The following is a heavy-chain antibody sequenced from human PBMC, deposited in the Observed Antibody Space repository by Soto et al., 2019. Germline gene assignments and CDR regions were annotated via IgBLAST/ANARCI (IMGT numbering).Heavy chain of an antibody. Sequence: QVQLVQSGAEIKKPGSSVKVSCNASGGSFSSFAISWVRQAPGQGLEWLGRIIPVSGTVNYAQKFQGRLTITADQSTTTAYMELTSLTSADTAMYYCARDDSTWGQGTMVTVSS. CDR1: GGSFSSFA. D-gene: IGHD3-22*01. V-gene: IGHV1-69*18. CDR3: ARDDST. J-gene: IGHJ3*01. CDR2: IIPVSGTV.